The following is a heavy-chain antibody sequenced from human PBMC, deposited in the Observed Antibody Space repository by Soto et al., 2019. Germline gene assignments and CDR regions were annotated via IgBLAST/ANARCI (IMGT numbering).Heavy chain of an antibody. D-gene: IGHD6-19*01. V-gene: IGHV4-61*01. CDR3: ARGIEGWYQGRYYYGMDV. J-gene: IGHJ6*02. CDR2: IYYSGST. CDR1: GGSVSSGSYY. Sequence: QVQLQESGPGLVKPSETLSLTCTVSGGSVSSGSYYWSWIRQPPGKGLEWIGYIYYSGSTNYNPSLNSRVTLSVDTSKKQFSLKLSSVTAADTAVYYCARGIEGWYQGRYYYGMDVWGQGTTVTVSS.